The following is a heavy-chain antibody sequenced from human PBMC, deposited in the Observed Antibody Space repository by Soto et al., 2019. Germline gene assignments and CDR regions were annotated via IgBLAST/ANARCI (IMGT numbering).Heavy chain of an antibody. CDR1: GYTWNNYA. V-gene: IGHV1-3*04. CDR3: ARVGQYYYGMDV. Sequence: ASVKVSCKASGYTWNNYAMHWVRQAPGQRLEWMGWINTGDVNAKFSQKCQGRATITRDTSASTVYMEVSSLSSEDTAVYYCARVGQYYYGMDVWGQGTTVTVSS. J-gene: IGHJ6*02. CDR2: INTGDVNA. D-gene: IGHD4-4*01.